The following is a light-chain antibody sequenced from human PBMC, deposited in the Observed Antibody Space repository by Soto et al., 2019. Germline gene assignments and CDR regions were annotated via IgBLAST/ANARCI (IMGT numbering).Light chain of an antibody. CDR3: QQYGSSFT. CDR1: QSVSSSY. CDR2: GAS. J-gene: IGKJ3*01. V-gene: IGKV3-20*01. Sequence: EIVLTQSPGTLSLSPGERATLSCRASQSVSSSYLAWYQQKPGQAPMLLIYGASSRVTGIPDRFSGSGSGTDFTLTISRLEPEDFAVYYCQQYGSSFTFGPGTKVDIK.